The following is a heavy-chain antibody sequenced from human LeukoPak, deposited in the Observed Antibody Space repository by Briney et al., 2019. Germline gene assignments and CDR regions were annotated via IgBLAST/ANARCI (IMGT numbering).Heavy chain of an antibody. V-gene: IGHV3-21*01. J-gene: IGHJ6*02. CDR2: ISSSSSYI. CDR1: GFTFSSYS. Sequence: GGSLRLSCAASGFTFSSYSMNWVRQAPGKGLEWVSSISSSSSYIYYADSVKGRFTISRDNAKNSLYLQMNSLRAEDTAVYSCARDCSGGSCYSGWGYYYGMDVWGHGTTVTVSS. CDR3: ARDCSGGSCYSGWGYYYGMDV. D-gene: IGHD2-15*01.